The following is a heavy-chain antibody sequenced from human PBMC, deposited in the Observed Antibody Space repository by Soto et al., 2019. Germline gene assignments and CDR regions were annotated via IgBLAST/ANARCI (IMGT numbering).Heavy chain of an antibody. J-gene: IGHJ4*02. Sequence: EVQLVESGGGLVQPGGSLRLSCAASGFTFSDHYMDWVRQAPGKGLEWVGRTRNKANSYTTEYAASVKGRFNISRDDSKNSLYLQMTSLNTEDTAVYYCARAGGSSWYNPFDYWGQGTLVTVSS. D-gene: IGHD6-13*01. CDR2: TRNKANSYTT. CDR3: ARAGGSSWYNPFDY. V-gene: IGHV3-72*01. CDR1: GFTFSDHY.